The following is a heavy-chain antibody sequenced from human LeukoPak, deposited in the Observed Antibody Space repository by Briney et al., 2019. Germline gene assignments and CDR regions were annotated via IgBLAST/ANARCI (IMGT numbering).Heavy chain of an antibody. V-gene: IGHV4-34*01. CDR1: GGSFSGYY. CDR3: ARSYCSGTSCYRSTYYYGMDV. CDR2: INHSGST. J-gene: IGHJ6*02. Sequence: SETLSLTCAVYGGSFSGYYWSWIRQPPGKGLEWIGEINHSGSTNYNPSLKSRVTISVDTSKNQFSLKLSSVTAADTAVYYCARSYCSGTSCYRSTYYYGMDVWGQGTTVTVSS. D-gene: IGHD2-2*02.